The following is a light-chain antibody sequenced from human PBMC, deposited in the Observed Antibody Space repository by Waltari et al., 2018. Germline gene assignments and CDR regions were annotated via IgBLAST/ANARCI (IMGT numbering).Light chain of an antibody. CDR2: LGS. J-gene: IGKJ4*01. V-gene: IGKV2-28*01. Sequence: DVVPTQAPLSLPLTPGEPASISCKSSQRLLHSNGYNYLVWYRPKPGQSPQLLIYLGSNRASGVPDRFSGRGSGTDFTLKISRVEAEDVGVYYWMQALQTPLTFGGGTKVEIK. CDR3: MQALQTPLT. CDR1: QRLLHSNGYNY.